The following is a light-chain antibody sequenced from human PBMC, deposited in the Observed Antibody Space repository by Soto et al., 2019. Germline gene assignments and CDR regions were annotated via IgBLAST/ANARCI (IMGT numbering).Light chain of an antibody. CDR3: QQYGSSPHT. J-gene: IGKJ2*01. Sequence: EIVLTQSPGTLSLSPGERATLSCRASQSVSSSYLAWYQHKPGQAPRLLIYGASSRATAIPDRFSGSGSGTDFTLTISRLEPEDFAVYYWQQYGSSPHTFVQGTKLEIK. V-gene: IGKV3-20*01. CDR2: GAS. CDR1: QSVSSSY.